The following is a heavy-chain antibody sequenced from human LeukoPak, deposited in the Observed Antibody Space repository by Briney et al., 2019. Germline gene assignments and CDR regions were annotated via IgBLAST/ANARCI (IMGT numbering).Heavy chain of an antibody. D-gene: IGHD2-2*01. CDR1: GFTLSSYA. V-gene: IGHV3-23*01. CDR2: ISVSGNT. J-gene: IGHJ4*02. CDR3: ASPDLRYCSSTSCYLYY. Sequence: GGSLRLSCAASGFTLSSYAMSWVRQGPGKGLEWVSAISVSGNTYHADSVKGRFTISRDSSKNTLYLQMNSLRAGDAAVYHCASPDLRYCSSTSCYLYYWGQGTLVTVSS.